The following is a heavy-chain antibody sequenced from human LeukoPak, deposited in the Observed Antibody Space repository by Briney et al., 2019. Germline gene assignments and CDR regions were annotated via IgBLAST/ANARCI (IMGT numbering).Heavy chain of an antibody. J-gene: IGHJ4*02. CDR3: AKDTMFYDILTGYPHFDY. Sequence: PGGSLRLSCTASGFTVSSDYMSWVRQAPGKGLEWVAVVYSGGNTYYADSVKGRFTISRDNSKNTLYLQMNTLRAEDTAVYYCAKDTMFYDILTGYPHFDYWGQGTLVTVSS. D-gene: IGHD3-9*01. V-gene: IGHV3-53*01. CDR2: VYSGGNT. CDR1: GFTVSSDY.